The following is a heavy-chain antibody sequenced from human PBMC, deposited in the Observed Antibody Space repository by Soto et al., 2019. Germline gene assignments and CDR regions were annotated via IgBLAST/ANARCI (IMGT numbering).Heavy chain of an antibody. Sequence: QVQLVQSGAEVKKPGASVKVSCKASGYTFTSYGISWVRQAPGQGLEWMGWISAYNGNTNYAQKLQGRVTMTTDTSKSAAYVEQRSLRSDDTAVYYCASVWAQGRNWFDPWGQGTLVTVSS. CDR3: ASVWAQGRNWFDP. J-gene: IGHJ5*02. CDR2: ISAYNGNT. CDR1: GYTFTSYG. V-gene: IGHV1-18*01. D-gene: IGHD2-8*01.